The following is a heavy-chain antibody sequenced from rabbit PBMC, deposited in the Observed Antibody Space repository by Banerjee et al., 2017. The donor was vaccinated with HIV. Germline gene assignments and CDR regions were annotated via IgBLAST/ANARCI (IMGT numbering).Heavy chain of an antibody. CDR3: ARDLVAVIGWNFNL. D-gene: IGHD1-1*01. J-gene: IGHJ4*01. V-gene: IGHV1S45*01. CDR1: GFTLSSYYM. CDR2: INIVTGKS. Sequence: QEHLKESGGGLVQPGGSLKLSCTASGFTLSSYYMNWVRQAPGKGLEWIACINIVTGKSVYASWALGRFIMSRTSSTTVTLQMTSLTVADTATYFCARDLVAVIGWNFNLWGPGTLVTVS.